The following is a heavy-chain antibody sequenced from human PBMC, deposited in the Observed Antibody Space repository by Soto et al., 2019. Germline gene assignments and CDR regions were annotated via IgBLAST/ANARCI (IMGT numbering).Heavy chain of an antibody. J-gene: IGHJ4*02. CDR3: ARVFAAHYDSSGYYYGGGFDY. CDR1: GYTFTSYY. CDR2: INPSGGST. V-gene: IGHV1-46*03. D-gene: IGHD3-22*01. Sequence: QVQLVQSGAEVKKPGASVKVSCKASGYTFTSYYMHWVRQAPGQGLEWMGIINPSGGSTSYAQKFQGRVTMTRDTSTSTVYMGLSSLRSEDTAVYYCARVFAAHYDSSGYYYGGGFDYWGQGTLVTVSS.